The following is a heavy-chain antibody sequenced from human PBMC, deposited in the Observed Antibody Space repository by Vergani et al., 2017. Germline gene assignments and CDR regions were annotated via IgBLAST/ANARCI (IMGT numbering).Heavy chain of an antibody. V-gene: IGHV3-33*01. D-gene: IGHD2-2*01. Sequence: QVRLVESGGGVVQTGGSLRLSCEASGFTFSDYNMHWVRQAPGKGLEWVAVIWYDGATRYMADAVKGRFTISRDNSKNTVNLQMNNLRAEDTALYYCARAGCGSTTCSNWFDPWGQGTLVTVSS. CDR1: GFTFSDYN. J-gene: IGHJ5*02. CDR2: IWYDGATR. CDR3: ARAGCGSTTCSNWFDP.